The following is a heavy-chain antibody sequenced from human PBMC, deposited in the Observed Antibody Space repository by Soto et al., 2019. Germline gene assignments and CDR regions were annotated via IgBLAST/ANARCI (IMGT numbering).Heavy chain of an antibody. D-gene: IGHD2-2*01. CDR1: GYSFTSYW. CDR3: ARHGGRLIAPAY. Sequence: GESLKISCEASGYSFTSYWIGWVRQVPGKGLEWMGIIYPGDSDTRYSPSFQGQVAMSVDKSISTAYLQWNSLKASDTAMYYCARHGGRLIAPAYWGQGTLVTVSS. J-gene: IGHJ4*02. V-gene: IGHV5-51*01. CDR2: IYPGDSDT.